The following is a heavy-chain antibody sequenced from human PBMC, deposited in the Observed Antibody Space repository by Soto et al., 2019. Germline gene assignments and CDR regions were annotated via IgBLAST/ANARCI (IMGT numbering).Heavy chain of an antibody. CDR1: GYTFINYG. CDR3: AGGFGVHYDSSVPSDQAPPSFYYGLDV. Sequence: GASVKVSCKASGYTFINYGISWVRQAPGQGLEWMGWISAYNGNTNYAQKLQGRVTMTTDTSTSTAYMELSSLRSEDTALYYCAGGFGVHYDSSVPSDQAPPSFYYGLDVWGQGTTVTVSS. V-gene: IGHV1-18*01. D-gene: IGHD3-22*01. J-gene: IGHJ6*02. CDR2: ISAYNGNT.